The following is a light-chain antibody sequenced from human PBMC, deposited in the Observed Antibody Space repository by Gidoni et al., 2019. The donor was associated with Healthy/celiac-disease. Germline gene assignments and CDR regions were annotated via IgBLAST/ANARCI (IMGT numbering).Light chain of an antibody. CDR2: DTS. J-gene: IGKJ4*01. V-gene: IGKV3-11*01. CDR3: LQRINWPLT. CDR1: QSVGRS. Sequence: EVVLTQSPATLSLSPGERATLSCRASQSVGRSLVWFQQKPGQAPRLLIYDTSARAPGIPARFSGSGSGTDFTLTISSLEPDDFAVYYCLQRINWPLTFGGGTKVEI.